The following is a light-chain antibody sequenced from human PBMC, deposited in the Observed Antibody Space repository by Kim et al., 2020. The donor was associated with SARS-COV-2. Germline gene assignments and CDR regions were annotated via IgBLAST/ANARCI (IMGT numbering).Light chain of an antibody. CDR3: QTWGTGIWV. CDR1: SGHSTDA. Sequence: SVELTCTLSSGHSTDAIEWHQQQPEKGHRYWMKLNSDGSHSKGDGIPDRFSGSSSGAERYLTTSSLQSEDEADYYCQTWGTGIWVYGGGTQLTVL. V-gene: IGLV4-69*01. J-gene: IGLJ3*02. CDR2: LNSDGSH.